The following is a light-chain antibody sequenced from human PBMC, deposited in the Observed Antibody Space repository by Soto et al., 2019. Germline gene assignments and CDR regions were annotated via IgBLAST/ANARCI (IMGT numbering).Light chain of an antibody. J-gene: IGKJ4*01. CDR1: QGISSW. CDR2: AAS. Sequence: DIQMTQAPSSVSASVGDRVTITWRASQGISSWLSWYQQKPGKAPKLQIYAASSLQSGVPSRFSGSGSGTDFTLKISSLQPDDFATYYCQQGNSCPLTFGGGTKVEIK. CDR3: QQGNSCPLT. V-gene: IGKV1-12*01.